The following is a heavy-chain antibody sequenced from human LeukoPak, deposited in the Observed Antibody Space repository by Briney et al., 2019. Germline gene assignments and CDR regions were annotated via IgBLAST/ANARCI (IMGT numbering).Heavy chain of an antibody. V-gene: IGHV3-23*01. CDR2: ISGSGGST. J-gene: IGHJ4*02. CDR1: GFTFSSYA. D-gene: IGHD4-23*01. Sequence: GGSLRLSCAASGFTFSSYAMSWVRQAPGKGLEWVSAISGSGGSTYYADSVKGRFTISRDNSKNTPYLQMNSLRAEDTAVYYCAPSRYGGNDRGYWGQGTLVTVSS. CDR3: APSRYGGNDRGY.